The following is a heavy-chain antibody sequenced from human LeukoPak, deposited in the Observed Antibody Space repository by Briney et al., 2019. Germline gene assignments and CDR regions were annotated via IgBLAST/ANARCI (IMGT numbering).Heavy chain of an antibody. Sequence: SETLSLTCTVSLDSTTSSFWSWVRQPPGKGLEWIGEIHRSGSPNYNPSLQSRVTISIDRSRNQIALELSSVTAADTAVYYCAREILGGFNPGAYWGQGTLVTVSS. J-gene: IGHJ4*02. CDR1: LDSTTSSF. CDR3: AREILGGFNPGAY. CDR2: IHRSGSP. D-gene: IGHD1-14*01. V-gene: IGHV4-4*02.